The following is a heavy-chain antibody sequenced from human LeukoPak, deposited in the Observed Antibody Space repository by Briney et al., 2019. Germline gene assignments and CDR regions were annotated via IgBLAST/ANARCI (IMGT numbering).Heavy chain of an antibody. J-gene: IGHJ6*02. CDR1: GFTFDDYA. V-gene: IGHV3-9*01. CDR2: VSWNSDNI. D-gene: IGHD6-13*01. Sequence: PGGSLRLSCAASGFTFDDYAMHWVRQAPGKGLERVSGVSWNSDNIGYADSVKGRFTISRDNAKNSLHLQMNSLRAEDTALYYCAKARGSSRWYAMDVWGQGTTVTVSS. CDR3: AKARGSSRWYAMDV.